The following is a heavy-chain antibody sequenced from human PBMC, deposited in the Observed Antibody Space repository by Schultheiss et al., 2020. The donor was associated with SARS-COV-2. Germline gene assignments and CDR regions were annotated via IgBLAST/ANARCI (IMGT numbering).Heavy chain of an antibody. CDR2: ISSNGGST. D-gene: IGHD3-9*01. CDR3: VKDPRDILTGPWFDP. J-gene: IGHJ5*02. Sequence: GSLRLSCAASGFTFSSYAMHWVRQAPGKGLEYVSAISSNGGSTYYADSVKGRFTISRDNSKNTLYLQMSSLRAEDTAVYYCVKDPRDILTGPWFDPWGQGTLVTVSS. V-gene: IGHV3-64D*06. CDR1: GFTFSSYA.